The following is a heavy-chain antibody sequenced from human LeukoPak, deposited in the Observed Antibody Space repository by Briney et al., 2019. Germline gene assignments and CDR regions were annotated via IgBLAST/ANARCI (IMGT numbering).Heavy chain of an antibody. D-gene: IGHD2-2*01. CDR3: AREALRYCSSTSCSNWFDP. CDR1: GGSFSGYY. CDR2: INHSGST. Sequence: SETLSLTCAVYGGSFSGYYWRWIRQPPGKGLEWIGEINHSGSTNYNPSLKSRVTISVDTSKNQFSLKPSSVTAADTAVYYCAREALRYCSSTSCSNWFDPWGQGTLVTVSS. V-gene: IGHV4-34*01. J-gene: IGHJ5*02.